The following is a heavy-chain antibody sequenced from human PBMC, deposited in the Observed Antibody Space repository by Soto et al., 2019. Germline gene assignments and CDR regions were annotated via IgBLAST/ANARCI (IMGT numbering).Heavy chain of an antibody. CDR3: ARTYYDFWSGYFPFDY. J-gene: IGHJ4*02. Sequence: QVQLVESGGGVVQPGRSLRLSCAASGFTFSSYGMHWVRQAPGKGLEWVAVIWYDGGNKYYADSVKGRFTISRDNSKNTLYLQMNSLRAEDTAVYYCARTYYDFWSGYFPFDYWGQGTLVTVSS. D-gene: IGHD3-3*01. CDR1: GFTFSSYG. CDR2: IWYDGGNK. V-gene: IGHV3-33*01.